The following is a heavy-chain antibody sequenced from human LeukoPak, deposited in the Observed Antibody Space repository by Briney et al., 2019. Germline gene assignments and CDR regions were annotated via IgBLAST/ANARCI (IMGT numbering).Heavy chain of an antibody. V-gene: IGHV3-48*03. J-gene: IGHJ4*02. CDR3: AIGGTRGIYSGYDPFDY. Sequence: GGSLRLSCAASGFTFSSYEMNWVRQAPGKGLEWVSYISSSGSTIYYADSVKGRFTIPRDNAKNSLYLQMNSLRAEDTAVYYCAIGGTRGIYSGYDPFDYWGQGTLVTVSS. CDR1: GFTFSSYE. CDR2: ISSSGSTI. D-gene: IGHD5-12*01.